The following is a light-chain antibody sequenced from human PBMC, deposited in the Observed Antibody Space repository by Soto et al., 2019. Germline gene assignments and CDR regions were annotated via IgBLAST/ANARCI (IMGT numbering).Light chain of an antibody. CDR3: QQYSSYYWT. Sequence: DIQMTQSPSTLSASVGDRVTISCRASENIGNWLAWYQQKPGEAPKPLIYKASSLESGVPSRFSGSGFGTDFTLTISSLQPDDFATYHCQQYSSYYWTFGQGTKVEIK. CDR2: KAS. CDR1: ENIGNW. V-gene: IGKV1-5*03. J-gene: IGKJ1*01.